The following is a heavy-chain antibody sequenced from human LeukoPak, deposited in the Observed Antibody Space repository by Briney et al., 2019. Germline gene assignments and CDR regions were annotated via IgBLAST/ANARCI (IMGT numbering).Heavy chain of an antibody. J-gene: IGHJ4*02. D-gene: IGHD1-1*01. CDR1: GGSISSGGYY. V-gene: IGHV4-31*03. CDR2: IYYSGST. Sequence: PSETLSLTCTVSGGSISSGGYYLSWIRQHPGKGLEWIVYIYYSGSTYYNPSLKSRVTISVDTSKNQFSLKLSSVTAADTAVYYCALGTTGTLDFDYWGQGTLVTVSS. CDR3: ALGTTGTLDFDY.